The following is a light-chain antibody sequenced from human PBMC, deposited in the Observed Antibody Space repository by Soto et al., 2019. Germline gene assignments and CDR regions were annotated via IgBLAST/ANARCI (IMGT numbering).Light chain of an antibody. V-gene: IGKV1-5*01. J-gene: IGKJ2*01. CDR1: QSISSW. CDR3: QQYNSYLYT. CDR2: DAS. Sequence: DIQMTKSPSTLSASVGAIVTITCRASQSISSWLAWYQQKPGKAPKLLIYDASSLESGVPSRFSGSGSVTEYSLTISSLQPDDFATYDGQQYNSYLYTFCQWTKLEIK.